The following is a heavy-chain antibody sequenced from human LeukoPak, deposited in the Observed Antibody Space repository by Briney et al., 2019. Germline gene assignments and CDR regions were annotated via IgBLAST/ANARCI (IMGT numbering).Heavy chain of an antibody. Sequence: SETLSLTCTVSGGSVTDYYWSWIRQSPGKGLEWIGYIYYTGTSYNPSLKSRVTISADTSKNQFSLKLISVTAADTAVYYCAKDAGALLWFGELLYGDYWGQGTLVTVSS. CDR1: GGSVTDYY. CDR3: AKDAGALLWFGELLYGDY. J-gene: IGHJ4*02. D-gene: IGHD3-10*01. CDR2: IYYTGT. V-gene: IGHV4-59*02.